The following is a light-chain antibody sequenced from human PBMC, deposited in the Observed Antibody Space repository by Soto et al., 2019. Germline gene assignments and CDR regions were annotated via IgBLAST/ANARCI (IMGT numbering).Light chain of an antibody. CDR3: QQDGSSPWT. V-gene: IGKV3-20*01. Sequence: EIVLTQSPGTLSLSPGERATLSCRASQSVSSSYLAWYQQKPGQAPRLLIYGASSRATGIPDRFSGSGSGTDFTLTSSRLEPEDFAVYYGQQDGSSPWTFGQGTKLEIK. CDR2: GAS. J-gene: IGKJ2*02. CDR1: QSVSSSY.